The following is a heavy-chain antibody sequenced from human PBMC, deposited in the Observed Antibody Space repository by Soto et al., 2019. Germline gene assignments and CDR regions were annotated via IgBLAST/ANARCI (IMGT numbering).Heavy chain of an antibody. Sequence: VGSLRLSCAASGFTFSNYAMHWVRQAPGKGLEWVAVISYDGRNKYYADSVKGRFTISRDNSKNTLYLQVNSLRADDTAVYYCARNGSGNYYHFDYWGQGTLVTVSS. CDR3: ARNGSGNYYHFDY. D-gene: IGHD3-10*01. V-gene: IGHV3-30*04. J-gene: IGHJ4*02. CDR2: ISYDGRNK. CDR1: GFTFSNYA.